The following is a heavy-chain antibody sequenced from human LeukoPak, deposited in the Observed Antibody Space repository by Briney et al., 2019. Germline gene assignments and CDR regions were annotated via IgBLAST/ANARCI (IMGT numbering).Heavy chain of an antibody. CDR1: GGSISSSTYY. J-gene: IGHJ4*02. V-gene: IGHV4-39*07. CDR2: IYHSGST. CDR3: ARDSRGRDGYNAGIDY. Sequence: SETLSLTCTVSGGSISSSTYYWGWIRQPPGKGLEWIGEIYHSGSTNYNPSLKSRVTISVDKSKNQFSLKLSSVTAADTAVYYCARDSRGRDGYNAGIDYWGQGTLVTVSS. D-gene: IGHD5-24*01.